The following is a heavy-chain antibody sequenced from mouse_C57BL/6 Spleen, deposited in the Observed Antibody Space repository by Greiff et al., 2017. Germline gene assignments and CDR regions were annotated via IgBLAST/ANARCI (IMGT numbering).Heavy chain of an antibody. CDR3: ARPNPPYYYGSSHWYFDG. CDR2: INPNYGTT. CDR1: GYSFTDYN. J-gene: IGHJ1*03. Sequence: VQLKESGPELVKPGASVKISCKASGYSFTDYNMNWVKQSNGKSLEWIGVINPNYGTTSYNQKFKGKATLTVAQSSSTAYMQLNSLTSEDSAVYYCARPNPPYYYGSSHWYFDGWGTGTTVTVSS. V-gene: IGHV1-39*01. D-gene: IGHD1-1*01.